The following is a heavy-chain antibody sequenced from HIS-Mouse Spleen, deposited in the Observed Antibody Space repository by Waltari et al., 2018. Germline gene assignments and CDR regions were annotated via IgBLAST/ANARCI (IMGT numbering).Heavy chain of an antibody. CDR3: AREIPYSSSWYDWYFDL. D-gene: IGHD6-13*01. V-gene: IGHV4-39*07. CDR1: GGSISSSRSY. CDR2: IYYSGST. J-gene: IGHJ2*01. Sequence: QLQLQESGPGLVTPSETLSLTCTVSGGSISSSRSYWRWIRQPPGKGLEWIGSIYYSGSTYYNPSLKSRVTISVDTSKNQFSLKLSSVTAADTAVYYCAREIPYSSSWYDWYFDLWGRGTLVTVSS.